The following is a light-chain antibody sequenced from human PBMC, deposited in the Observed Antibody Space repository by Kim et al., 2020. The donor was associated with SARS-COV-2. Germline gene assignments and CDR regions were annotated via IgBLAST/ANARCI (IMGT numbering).Light chain of an antibody. CDR3: SAWDDSLSAVV. CDR1: SSNIGNNF. Sequence: GQGVTFSCAGSSSNIGNNFVYWYQRVPGTAPKLIIYSNSRRPSGVPDRFSGSKSGTSASLVISGLRSEDVADYYCSAWDDSLSAVVFGGGTQLTVL. CDR2: SNS. J-gene: IGLJ2*01. V-gene: IGLV1-47*02.